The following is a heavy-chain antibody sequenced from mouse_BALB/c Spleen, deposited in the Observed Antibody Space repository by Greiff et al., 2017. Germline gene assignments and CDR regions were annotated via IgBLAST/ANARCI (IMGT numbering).Heavy chain of an antibody. CDR1: GFAFSSYD. CDR2: ISSGGGST. J-gene: IGHJ3*01. Sequence: EVHLVESGGGLVKPGGSLKLSCAASGFAFSSYDMSWVRQTPEKRLEWVAYISSGGGSTYYPDTVKGRFTISRDNAKNTLYLQMSSLKSEDTAMYYCARRGGELAWFAYWGQGTLVTVSA. D-gene: IGHD4-1*01. CDR3: ARRGGELAWFAY. V-gene: IGHV5-12-1*01.